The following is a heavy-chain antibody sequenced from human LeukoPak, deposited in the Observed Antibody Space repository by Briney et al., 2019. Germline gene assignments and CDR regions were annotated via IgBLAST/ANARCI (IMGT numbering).Heavy chain of an antibody. CDR3: ARDLVTTYGGNSGVSSDAFDI. V-gene: IGHV6-1*01. J-gene: IGHJ3*02. CDR1: GDSVSSNSAA. D-gene: IGHD4-23*01. CDR2: TYYRSKWYN. Sequence: SQTLSLTCAISGDSVSSNSAAWNWIRQSPSRGLEWLGRTYYRSKWYNDYAVSVKSRITINPDTSKNQFSLQLNSVTPEDTAVYYCARDLVTTYGGNSGVSSDAFDIWGQGTMVTVSS.